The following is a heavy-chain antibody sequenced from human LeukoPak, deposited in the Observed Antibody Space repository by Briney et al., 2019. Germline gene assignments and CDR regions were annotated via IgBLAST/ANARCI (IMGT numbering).Heavy chain of an antibody. J-gene: IGHJ5*02. D-gene: IGHD2-2*01. Sequence: PSETLSLTCAVYGGSFSGYYWSWIRQPPGKGLEWIGEINHSGSTNYNPSLKSRVTISVDTSKNQFSLKLSPVTAADTAVYYCARAPQLPARWFDPWGQGTLVTVSS. CDR2: INHSGST. CDR1: GGSFSGYY. V-gene: IGHV4-34*01. CDR3: ARAPQLPARWFDP.